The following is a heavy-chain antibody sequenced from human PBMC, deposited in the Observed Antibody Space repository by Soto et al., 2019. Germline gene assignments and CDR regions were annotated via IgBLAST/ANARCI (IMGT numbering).Heavy chain of an antibody. CDR1: GFTFSNAW. J-gene: IGHJ4*02. D-gene: IGHD2-15*01. V-gene: IGHV3-15*01. CDR3: TTDPVGYCSGGSCYSIDY. Sequence: GGSLRLSCAASGFTFSNAWMSWVRQAPGKGLEWVGRIKSKTDGGTTDYAAPVKGRFTISRDDSKNTLYLQMNSLKTEDTAVYYCTTDPVGYCSGGSCYSIDYWGQGTLVTVSS. CDR2: IKSKTDGGTT.